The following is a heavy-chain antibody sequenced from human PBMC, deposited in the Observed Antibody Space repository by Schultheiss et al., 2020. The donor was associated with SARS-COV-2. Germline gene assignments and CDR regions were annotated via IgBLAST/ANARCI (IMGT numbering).Heavy chain of an antibody. J-gene: IGHJ4*02. D-gene: IGHD5-18*01. V-gene: IGHV4-4*07. Sequence: SETLSLTCTVSGGSISSYYWSWIRQPAGKGLEWIGSIYHSGSTYYNPSLKSRVTISIDTSKKQISLNLRSLTAADTAFYYCARGEGYSYAYDYWGQGMLVTVSS. CDR1: GGSISSYY. CDR3: ARGEGYSYAYDY. CDR2: IYHSGST.